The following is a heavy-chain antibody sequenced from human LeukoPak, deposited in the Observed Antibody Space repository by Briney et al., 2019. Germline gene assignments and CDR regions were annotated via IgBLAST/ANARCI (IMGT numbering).Heavy chain of an antibody. V-gene: IGHV3-49*04. J-gene: IGHJ4*02. CDR2: IRSKAFGGTT. Sequence: PGRSLRLSCTTSGFTFGDYAMSWVRQAPGKGLEWVGFIRSKAFGGTTEYAASVKGRFTVSRDDSKSIAYLQMNSLRAEDTAVYYCAGSGNWGHDYWGQGTLVTVSS. CDR3: AGSGNWGHDY. CDR1: GFTFGDYA. D-gene: IGHD7-27*01.